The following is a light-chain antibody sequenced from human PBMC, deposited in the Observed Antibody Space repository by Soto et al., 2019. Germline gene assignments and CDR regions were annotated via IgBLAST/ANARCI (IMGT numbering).Light chain of an antibody. Sequence: QSALTQPPSASGSPGQSVTISCTGTSRDVGGYNYVSWYQQHPGKAPKLMIYEVTKRPSGVPDRFSGSKSGKTASLTVSGLQAEDEAHYYCSSSAGSNNLVFGGGTKLTVL. CDR1: SRDVGGYNY. CDR3: SSSAGSNNLV. CDR2: EVT. J-gene: IGLJ3*02. V-gene: IGLV2-8*01.